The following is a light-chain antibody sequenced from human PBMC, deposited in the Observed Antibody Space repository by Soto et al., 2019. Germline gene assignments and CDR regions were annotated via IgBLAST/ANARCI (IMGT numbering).Light chain of an antibody. Sequence: QSALTQPPSVSAAPGQKVTISCSGSNSNLGSNHVSWYQRLPGTTSKIVIYENDTRPSGIPDRCSGSKSGTSATLDMTGLQTGDEAGYYCGTWDNRLSGGVFGGGTQLPVL. J-gene: IGLJ2*01. CDR2: END. CDR3: GTWDNRLSGGV. CDR1: NSNLGSNH. V-gene: IGLV1-51*02.